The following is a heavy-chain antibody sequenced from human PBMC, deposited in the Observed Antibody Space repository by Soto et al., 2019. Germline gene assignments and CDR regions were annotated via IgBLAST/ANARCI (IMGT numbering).Heavy chain of an antibody. CDR1: GGSISSYY. Sequence: SETLSLTCTVSGGSISSYYWSWIRQPPGKGLEWIGYIYYSGSTNYNPSLKSRVAISVDTSKNQFSLKLSSVTAADTAVYYCARDVGYGYFDYWGQGTLVTVSS. CDR2: IYYSGST. V-gene: IGHV4-59*01. J-gene: IGHJ4*02. CDR3: ARDVGYGYFDY. D-gene: IGHD5-12*01.